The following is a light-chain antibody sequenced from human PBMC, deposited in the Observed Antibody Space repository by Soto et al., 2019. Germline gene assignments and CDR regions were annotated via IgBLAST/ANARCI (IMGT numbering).Light chain of an antibody. Sequence: QSALTQPPSASGSPGQSVTISCTGTSNDIGGYNYVSWYQQHPGKAPKLMIYEVTKRPSGVPDRFSGSRSGNTASLTVSGLQAEDEADHYCCSSTGSNYLYVFGTGTKVTVL. CDR1: SNDIGGYNY. J-gene: IGLJ1*01. CDR2: EVT. CDR3: CSSTGSNYLYV. V-gene: IGLV2-8*01.